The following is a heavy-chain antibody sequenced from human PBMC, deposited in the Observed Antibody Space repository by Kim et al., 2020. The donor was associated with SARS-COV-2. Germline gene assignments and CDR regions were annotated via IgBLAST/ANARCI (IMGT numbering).Heavy chain of an antibody. CDR1: GFTFRYYA. Sequence: GGSLRLSCVASGFTFRYYAMSWVRQAPGKGLEWVSTISGYNDPAYYPDSVKGRFTISRDDSKNTVYLQMNSLRAEDTAVYFCAKDQTRENGRYDAFDVWGQGTMVTVSS. V-gene: IGHV3-23*01. J-gene: IGHJ3*01. D-gene: IGHD1-1*01. CDR3: AKDQTRENGRYDAFDV. CDR2: ISGYNDPA.